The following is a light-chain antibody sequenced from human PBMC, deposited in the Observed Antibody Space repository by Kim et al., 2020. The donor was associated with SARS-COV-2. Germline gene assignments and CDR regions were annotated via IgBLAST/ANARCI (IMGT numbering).Light chain of an antibody. Sequence: APIPCKSRQSVLSSANNHNYLAGHQQKPVQSPKLLISWASTRDFGVPDRFSGSGSGTDFTISISSLQAEDVAVYYCQQHYDVPLTFGQGTKVDIK. V-gene: IGKV4-1*01. CDR2: WAS. CDR1: QSVLSSANNHNY. J-gene: IGKJ1*01. CDR3: QQHYDVPLT.